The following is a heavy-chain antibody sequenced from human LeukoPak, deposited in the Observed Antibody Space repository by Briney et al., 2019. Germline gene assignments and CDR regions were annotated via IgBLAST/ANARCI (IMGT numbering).Heavy chain of an antibody. Sequence: GESLKISCKGSGYSFTNYWIGWVPGKGLEWMGIIYPGGSDTRYSPSFQGQVTISADKSITTAYLQWSSLKASDTAMYYCASQPNRYFGMDVWGQGTTVTVSS. CDR1: GYSFTNYW. J-gene: IGHJ6*02. V-gene: IGHV5-51*01. CDR3: ASQPNRYFGMDV. CDR2: IYPGGSDT.